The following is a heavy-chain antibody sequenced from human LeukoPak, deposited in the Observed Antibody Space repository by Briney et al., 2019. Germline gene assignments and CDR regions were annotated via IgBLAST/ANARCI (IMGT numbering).Heavy chain of an antibody. CDR3: ARGSSGYRLVDY. J-gene: IGHJ4*02. CDR2: IYYSGST. D-gene: IGHD3-9*01. V-gene: IGHV4-59*01. Sequence: PSETLSLTCAVYGGSFSGYYWSWIRQPPGKGLEWIGCIYYSGSTNYNPSLKSRVTISVDTSKNQFSLKLSSVTAGDTAVYYCARGSSGYRLVDYWGQGTLVTVSS. CDR1: GGSFSGYY.